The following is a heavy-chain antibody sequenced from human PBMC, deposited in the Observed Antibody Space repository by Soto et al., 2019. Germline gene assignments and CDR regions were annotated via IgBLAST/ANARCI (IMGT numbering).Heavy chain of an antibody. CDR1: GYTFTSDG. Sequence: QVHLVQSGAEVKKPGASVKVSCKASGYTFTSDGITWVRQAPGQGLEWMGWISAHNGNTDYAQKLQGRVIVTRDTSTSKAYMELRSLRSDDTAVYYCARGRYGDYWGQGALVTVSS. CDR2: ISAHNGNT. CDR3: ARGRYGDY. J-gene: IGHJ4*02. D-gene: IGHD1-1*01. V-gene: IGHV1-18*01.